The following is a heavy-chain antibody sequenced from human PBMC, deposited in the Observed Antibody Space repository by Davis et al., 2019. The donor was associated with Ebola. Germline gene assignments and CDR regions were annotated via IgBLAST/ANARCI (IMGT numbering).Heavy chain of an antibody. CDR2: INPNGGSP. CDR3: ARAWAVTTLYHWYGVDV. CDR1: GYTFNIYY. D-gene: IGHD4-17*01. Sequence: ASVKVSCKASGYTFNIYYMHWVRQAPGQGLEWMGLINPNGGSPNYAPKFQGRVTMTRDTSTSTVFMELGSLRSEDTAVYYCARAWAVTTLYHWYGVDVWGQGTTVTVSS. V-gene: IGHV1-46*02. J-gene: IGHJ6*02.